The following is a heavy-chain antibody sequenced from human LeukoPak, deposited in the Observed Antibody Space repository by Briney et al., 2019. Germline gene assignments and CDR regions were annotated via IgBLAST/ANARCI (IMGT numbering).Heavy chain of an antibody. Sequence: GGSLRLSCAASGFTFSSYTMNWVRQAPGKGLEWVSYISSSTSTINYADSVKGRFTMSRDNAKNSLYLQMNSLRAEDTAVYYCASGSRRFDYWGQGTLVTVSS. D-gene: IGHD5-12*01. CDR1: GFTFSSYT. CDR2: ISSSTSTI. CDR3: ASGSRRFDY. V-gene: IGHV3-48*01. J-gene: IGHJ4*02.